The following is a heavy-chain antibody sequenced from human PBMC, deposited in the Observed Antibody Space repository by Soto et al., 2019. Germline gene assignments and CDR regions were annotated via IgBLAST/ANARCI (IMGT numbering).Heavy chain of an antibody. Sequence: EVQLLESGGVLVQPGESLRLSCAATGFTFRDFAMTWVRQAPGKGLEWVSTITGSGVGMHYADSVKGRFTISRDNSKNTSYLQMNSLRAEDTAVYHCAKPNPSKTNPNGWYDWFAPWGQGTLVTVSS. V-gene: IGHV3-23*01. CDR1: GFTFRDFA. CDR2: ITGSGVGM. D-gene: IGHD6-19*01. J-gene: IGHJ5*02. CDR3: AKPNPSKTNPNGWYDWFAP.